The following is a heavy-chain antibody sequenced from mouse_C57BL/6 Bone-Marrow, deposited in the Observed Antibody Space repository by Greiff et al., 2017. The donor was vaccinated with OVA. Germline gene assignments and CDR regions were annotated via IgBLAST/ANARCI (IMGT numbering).Heavy chain of an antibody. J-gene: IGHJ1*03. CDR2: IWTGGGT. Sequence: VKLMESGPGLVAPSQSLSITCTVSGFSLTSYAISWVRQPPGQGLEWLGVIWTGGGTNNNSALNAKQSTSKDNSKSRILLKKNSVQSYDTARYYCARREVLDVWGTGTTVTVSS. CDR1: GFSLTSYA. V-gene: IGHV2-9-1*01. CDR3: ARREVLDV.